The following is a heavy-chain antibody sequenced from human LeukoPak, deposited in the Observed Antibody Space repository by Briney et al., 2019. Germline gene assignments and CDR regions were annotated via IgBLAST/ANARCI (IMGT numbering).Heavy chain of an antibody. Sequence: GGSLRLSCAASGFTFDDYAMHWVRQAPGKGLEWVSLISGNGGSTYYPGSVKGRFTISRENAKNSLYLQMNSLRAGDTAVYYCARGSGYDILTGYYTDAFDIWGQGTMVTVSS. J-gene: IGHJ3*02. V-gene: IGHV3-43*02. D-gene: IGHD3-9*01. CDR3: ARGSGYDILTGYYTDAFDI. CDR1: GFTFDDYA. CDR2: ISGNGGST.